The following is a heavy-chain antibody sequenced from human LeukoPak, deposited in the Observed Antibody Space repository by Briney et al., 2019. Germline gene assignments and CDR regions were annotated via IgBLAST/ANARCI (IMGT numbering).Heavy chain of an antibody. V-gene: IGHV3-30*02. J-gene: IGHJ4*02. Sequence: GGSLRLSCTASGFTFTNYGMHWVRQAPGKGLEWVAFIRYDGSPKYYADSVKGRFTISRDNSKNTLYLQMNSLRAEDTAVYYCARAEGGIAAAAALDYWGQGTLVTVSS. CDR1: GFTFTNYG. CDR2: IRYDGSPK. CDR3: ARAEGGIAAAAALDY. D-gene: IGHD6-13*01.